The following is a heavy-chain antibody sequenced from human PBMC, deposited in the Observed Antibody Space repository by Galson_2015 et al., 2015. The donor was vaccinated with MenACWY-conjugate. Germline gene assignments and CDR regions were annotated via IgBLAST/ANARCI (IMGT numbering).Heavy chain of an antibody. CDR1: GSNFITYW. CDR2: ISPIDSKT. V-gene: IGHV5-51*01. D-gene: IGHD1-26*01. Sequence: QSGAEVKKPGESLKISCKASGSNFITYWIGWVRQVPGKGLEWVGLISPIDSKTRYSPDFEGRVTISADNSITTAYLQWNRLQASDTAMYFCARPPPGGRGMDVWGQGTTVTVSS. CDR3: ARPPPGGRGMDV. J-gene: IGHJ6*02.